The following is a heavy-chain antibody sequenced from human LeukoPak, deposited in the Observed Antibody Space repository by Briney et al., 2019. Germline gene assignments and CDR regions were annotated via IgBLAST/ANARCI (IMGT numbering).Heavy chain of an antibody. D-gene: IGHD3-3*01. J-gene: IGHJ4*02. Sequence: PGRSLRLSCTASGFTFGDYAMSWFRQAPGKGLEWVSFIRSKAYGGTTEYAASVKGRFTISRDDSKSIAYLRMNSLKTEDTAVYYCTRVGYDFWSGYYQEEFDYWGQGTLVTVSS. CDR2: IRSKAYGGTT. CDR3: TRVGYDFWSGYYQEEFDY. CDR1: GFTFGDYA. V-gene: IGHV3-49*03.